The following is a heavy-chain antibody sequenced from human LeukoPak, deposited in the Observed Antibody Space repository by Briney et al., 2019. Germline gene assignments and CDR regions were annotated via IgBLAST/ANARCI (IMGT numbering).Heavy chain of an antibody. D-gene: IGHD3-22*01. CDR3: ARGSYYDSSGTDDYFDY. J-gene: IGHJ4*02. V-gene: IGHV1-69*13. Sequence: GASVKISCKASGGTFSSYAISWVRQAPGQGLEWMGEIIPISGTANYAQKFQGRVTITADESTSTAYTELSSQRSEDTAVYYCARGSYYDSSGTDDYFDYWGQGTLVTVSS. CDR2: IIPISGTA. CDR1: GGTFSSYA.